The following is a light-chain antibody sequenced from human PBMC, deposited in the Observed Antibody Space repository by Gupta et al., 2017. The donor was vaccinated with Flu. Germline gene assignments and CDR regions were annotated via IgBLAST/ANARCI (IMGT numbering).Light chain of an antibody. Sequence: TLSLSPGERATLSCRASQSVSSSYLAWYQQKPGQAPRLLIYGASSRATGIPDRFSGSGSGTDFTLTISRLEPEDFAVYYCQQYGSSPLITFGQGTRLEI. CDR3: QQYGSSPLIT. V-gene: IGKV3-20*01. CDR2: GAS. J-gene: IGKJ5*01. CDR1: QSVSSSY.